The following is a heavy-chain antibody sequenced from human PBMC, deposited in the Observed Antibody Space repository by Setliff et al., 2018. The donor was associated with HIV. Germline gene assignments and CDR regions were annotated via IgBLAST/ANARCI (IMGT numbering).Heavy chain of an antibody. V-gene: IGHV3-15*01. D-gene: IGHD2-2*01. Sequence: LRLSCAVSGLIFSDAWVSWVRQAPGKGLEWVGRIKNRGSGGTSDYAAPVSGRFVISRDDSKNTVYLQMDSLRIEDTAVYYCAHIGAVPVVMSSWGQGTLVTVSS. CDR3: AHIGAVPVVMSS. CDR2: IKNRGSGGTS. CDR1: GLIFSDAW. J-gene: IGHJ4*02.